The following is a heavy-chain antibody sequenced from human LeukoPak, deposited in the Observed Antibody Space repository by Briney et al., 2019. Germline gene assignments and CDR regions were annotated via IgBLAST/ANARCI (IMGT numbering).Heavy chain of an antibody. Sequence: GGSLRLSCAASGFTFDDYAMHWVRQAPGKGLEWVSDISWNSSSIGYADSVKGRFTISRDNAKNSLYLQMNTLRAEDTALYYCAKAPSRLAYVMDVWGQGTTVTVSS. CDR2: ISWNSSSI. CDR1: GFTFDDYA. CDR3: AKAPSRLAYVMDV. J-gene: IGHJ6*02. D-gene: IGHD2-21*01. V-gene: IGHV3-9*01.